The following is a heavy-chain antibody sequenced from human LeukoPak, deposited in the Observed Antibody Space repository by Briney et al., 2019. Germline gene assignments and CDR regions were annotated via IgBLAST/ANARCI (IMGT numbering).Heavy chain of an antibody. CDR3: ARVATIFGVATYFDY. J-gene: IGHJ4*02. CDR2: IYYSGST. D-gene: IGHD3-3*01. V-gene: IGHV4-61*05. Sequence: PSETLSLTCTVSGGSISSSSYYWGWIRQPPGKGLEWIGYIYYSGSTNYNPSLKSRVTISVDTSKNQFSLKLSSVTAADTAVCYCARVATIFGVATYFDYWGQGTLVTVSS. CDR1: GGSISSSSYY.